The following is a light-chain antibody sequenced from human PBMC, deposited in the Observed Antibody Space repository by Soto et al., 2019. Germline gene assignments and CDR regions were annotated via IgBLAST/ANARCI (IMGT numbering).Light chain of an antibody. CDR1: QNVSTN. J-gene: IGKJ5*01. V-gene: IGKV3D-15*01. Sequence: EIVMTQSPATLSVSAGESATLSCRASQNVSTNLVWYQQKPGQAPRLLIFHAPTRATGIPARFSGSGSGTEFTLTISSLQPEDFEVYYCQQFQDWPRITFGQGTRLE. CDR3: QQFQDWPRIT. CDR2: HAP.